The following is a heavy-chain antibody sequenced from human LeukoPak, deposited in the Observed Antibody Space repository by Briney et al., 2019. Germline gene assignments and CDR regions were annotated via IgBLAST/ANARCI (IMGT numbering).Heavy chain of an antibody. CDR3: ARDKVGGSMAGSNFDY. V-gene: IGHV3-7*01. CDR1: GSTFSSYW. CDR2: IKPVGSEK. D-gene: IGHD6-19*01. J-gene: IGHJ4*02. Sequence: GGSLRLSCAASGSTFSSYWMSWVRQAPGNGLEWVANIKPVGSEKYCVGSVKGRFNISRDNAKNSLFLQMNSLRGEDTAAYYCARDKVGGSMAGSNFDYWGQGTLVTVSS.